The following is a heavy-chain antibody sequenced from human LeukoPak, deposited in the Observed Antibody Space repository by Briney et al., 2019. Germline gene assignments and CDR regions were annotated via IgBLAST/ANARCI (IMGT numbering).Heavy chain of an antibody. D-gene: IGHD3-22*01. Sequence: SETLSLTCTVSGYSISSGYYWGWIRQPPGKGLEWIGSIYHSGSTYYNPSLKSRVTISVDTSKNQFSLKLSSVTAADTAVYYCASLPGYYDSSGYPSYWGQGTLVTVSS. CDR1: GYSISSGYY. CDR3: ASLPGYYDSSGYPSY. J-gene: IGHJ4*02. V-gene: IGHV4-38-2*02. CDR2: IYHSGST.